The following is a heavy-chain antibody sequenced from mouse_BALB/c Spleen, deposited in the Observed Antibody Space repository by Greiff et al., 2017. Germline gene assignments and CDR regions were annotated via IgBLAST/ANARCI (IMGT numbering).Heavy chain of an antibody. V-gene: IGHV1-54*01. CDR1: GYAFTNYL. D-gene: IGHD2-1*01. CDR3: AREDSGNYTWYFDV. J-gene: IGHJ1*01. CDR2: INPGSGGT. Sequence: QVQLKESGAELVRPGTSVKVSCKASGYAFTNYLIEWVKQRPGQGLEWIGVINPGSGGTNYNEKFKGKATLTADKSSSTAYMQLSSLTSDDSAVYFCAREDSGNYTWYFDVWGAGTTVTVSS.